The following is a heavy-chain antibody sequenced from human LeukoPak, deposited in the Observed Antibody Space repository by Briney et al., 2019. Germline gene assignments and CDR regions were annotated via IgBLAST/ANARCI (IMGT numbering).Heavy chain of an antibody. V-gene: IGHV4-34*01. CDR3: ARVVRGYSYGSWYFDY. D-gene: IGHD5-18*01. Sequence: SETLSLTCAVYDGSFSGYYWSWIRQPPGKGLEWIGEINHSGSTNYNPSLKSRVTISVDTSKNQFSLKLSSVTAADTAVYYCARVVRGYSYGSWYFDYWGQGTLVTVSS. CDR1: DGSFSGYY. CDR2: INHSGST. J-gene: IGHJ4*02.